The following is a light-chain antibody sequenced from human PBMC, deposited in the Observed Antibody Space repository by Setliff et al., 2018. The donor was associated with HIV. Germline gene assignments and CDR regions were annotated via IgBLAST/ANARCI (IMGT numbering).Light chain of an antibody. J-gene: IGLJ1*01. CDR2: EVS. V-gene: IGLV2-14*01. CDR1: SSDVGGYNY. Sequence: QSALTQPASVSGSPGQSITISCTGTSSDVGGYNYVSWYQQHPGKAPKLMIYEVSNRPSGVSNRFSGSKSAYTASLTISGLQAEDEADYYCSAYAGSNNYGVFGTGTKVTVL. CDR3: SAYAGSNNYGV.